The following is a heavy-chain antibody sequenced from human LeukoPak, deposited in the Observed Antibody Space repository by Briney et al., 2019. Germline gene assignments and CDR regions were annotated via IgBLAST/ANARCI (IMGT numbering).Heavy chain of an antibody. V-gene: IGHV4-59*01. D-gene: IGHD5-18*01. J-gene: IGHJ3*02. CDR1: GGSISSYY. Sequence: SETLSLTCTVSGGSISSYYWSWIRQPPGKGLEWIGYIYYSGSTNYNPSLKSRVTISVDTSKNQFSLKLSSVTAADTAVYYCARDMSDTAMVKGAFDIWGQGTMATVSS. CDR2: IYYSGST. CDR3: ARDMSDTAMVKGAFDI.